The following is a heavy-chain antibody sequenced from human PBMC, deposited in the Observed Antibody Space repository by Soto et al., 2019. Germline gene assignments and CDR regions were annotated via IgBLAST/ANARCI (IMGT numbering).Heavy chain of an antibody. CDR2: IIPILGIA. V-gene: IGHV1-69*02. Sequence: QVQLVQSGAEVKKPGSSVKVSCKASGGTFSSYTISWVRQAPGQGLEWMGRIIPILGIANYAQKFQGRVTITADKSTSTAYMEVSSRRSEDTAVYYCARGYYGSGSYAFDYWGQGTLVSVSS. CDR3: ARGYYGSGSYAFDY. D-gene: IGHD3-10*01. CDR1: GGTFSSYT. J-gene: IGHJ4*02.